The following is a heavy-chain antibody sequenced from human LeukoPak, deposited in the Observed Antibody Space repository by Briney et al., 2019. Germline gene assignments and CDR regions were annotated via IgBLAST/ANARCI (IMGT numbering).Heavy chain of an antibody. V-gene: IGHV1-46*01. J-gene: IGHJ4*02. D-gene: IGHD3-10*01. CDR2: INPSGGST. Sequence: ASVKVSCKASGYTFTSYYMHWVRQAPGQGLEWMGIINPSGGSTIYAQKFQGRVTRTRDTSTSTVYMELSSLRSEDTAVYYCARGRELLLWFGDLSGYWGQGTLVTVSS. CDR3: ARGRELLLWFGDLSGY. CDR1: GYTFTSYY.